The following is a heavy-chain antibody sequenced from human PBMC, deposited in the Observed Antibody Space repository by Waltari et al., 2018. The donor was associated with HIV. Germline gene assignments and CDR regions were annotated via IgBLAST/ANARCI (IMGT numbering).Heavy chain of an antibody. CDR2: IYSGGSR. CDR3: ARDPRSSGYYGMDV. CDR1: GLTVSSNY. J-gene: IGHJ6*02. V-gene: IGHV3-53*01. D-gene: IGHD1-26*01. Sequence: GSLRLSCAASGLTVSSNYMSWVRQAPRKGLEWVSVIYSGGSRYYADSVKGRFTISRDNSKNTLSLHMNSLGPEDTAVYYCARDPRSSGYYGMDVWGQGTTVTVSS.